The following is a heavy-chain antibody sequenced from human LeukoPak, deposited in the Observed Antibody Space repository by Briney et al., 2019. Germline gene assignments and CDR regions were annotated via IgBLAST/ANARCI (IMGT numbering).Heavy chain of an antibody. Sequence: GASVKVSCKASGYTFTSYYMHWVRQAPGQGLEWMXXINPSGGNTSYAQKFQGRVTMTRDTSTSTVYMELSSLRSEDTAVYYCARREGSDYDSSGYLDYWGQGTLVTVSS. CDR3: ARREGSDYDSSGYLDY. V-gene: IGHV1-46*01. CDR2: INPSGGNT. D-gene: IGHD3-22*01. J-gene: IGHJ4*02. CDR1: GYTFTSYY.